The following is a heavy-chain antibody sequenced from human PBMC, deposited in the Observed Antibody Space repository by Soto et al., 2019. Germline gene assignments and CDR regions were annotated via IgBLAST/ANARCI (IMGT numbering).Heavy chain of an antibody. D-gene: IGHD1-26*01. CDR2: ISSSGSSV. CDR1: GFTFSDYY. Sequence: QVQLVESGGGLVRPGGSLRLSCAASGFTFSDYYMSWIRQAPGKGLEWVSYISSSGSSVYYAGSVKGRFTISRDNAKNSLYLQMNSMRAEDTAVYYCARVIVGAHWGMDVWGQGTTVTVSS. J-gene: IGHJ6*02. V-gene: IGHV3-11*01. CDR3: ARVIVGAHWGMDV.